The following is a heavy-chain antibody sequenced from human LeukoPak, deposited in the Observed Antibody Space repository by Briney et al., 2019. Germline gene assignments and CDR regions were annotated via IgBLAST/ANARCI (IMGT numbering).Heavy chain of an antibody. V-gene: IGHV3-48*01. J-gene: IGHJ6*02. CDR2: INSSSSTI. CDR1: GFTFSSYR. CDR3: ASTHKGGGWYYYGMDV. D-gene: IGHD6-19*01. Sequence: PGGSLRLSCAASGFTFSSYRMNWVRQAPGKGLEWVSYINSSSSTIYYADSLKGRFTISRDNAKNSLYLQMNSLRAEDTAVYYCASTHKGGGWYYYGMDVWGQGTTVTVSS.